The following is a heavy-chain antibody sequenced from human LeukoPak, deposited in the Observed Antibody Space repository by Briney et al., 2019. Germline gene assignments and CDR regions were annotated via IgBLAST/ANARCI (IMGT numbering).Heavy chain of an antibody. D-gene: IGHD7-27*01. Sequence: SETLSLTCTVSGGSISSGGYYWSWIRQHPGKGLEWIGYIYYSGSTYYNPSLKSRVTISVDTSKNQFSLKLSSVTAADTAVYYCARGGDPADFDYRGQGTLATVSS. V-gene: IGHV4-31*03. CDR1: GGSISSGGYY. CDR3: ARGGDPADFDY. J-gene: IGHJ4*02. CDR2: IYYSGST.